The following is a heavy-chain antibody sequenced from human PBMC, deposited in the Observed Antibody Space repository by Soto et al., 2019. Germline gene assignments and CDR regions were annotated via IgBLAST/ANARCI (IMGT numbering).Heavy chain of an antibody. CDR3: ARRDDYSNIH. CDR1: GYTFTSYD. J-gene: IGHJ4*02. CDR2: MNPNSGNT. D-gene: IGHD4-4*01. V-gene: IGHV1-8*01. Sequence: ASVKVSCKASGYTFTSYDINWVRQATGQGLEWMGWMNPNSGNTGYAQKLQGRVTMTRNTSISTAYMELSSLRSEDTAVYYCARRDDYSNIHWGQGTLVTVSS.